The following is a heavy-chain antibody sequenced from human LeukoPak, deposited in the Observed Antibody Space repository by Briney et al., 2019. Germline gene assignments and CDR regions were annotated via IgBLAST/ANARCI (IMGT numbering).Heavy chain of an antibody. D-gene: IGHD3/OR15-3a*01. CDR3: ARGDNDKSVSFGY. CDR2: IWYDGSNK. Sequence: QPGGSLRLSCAASGFTFSSYGMHWVRQAPGKGLEWVAVIWYDGSNKYYADSVKGRFTISRDNSKNTLYLQMNSLRAEDTAVYYCARGDNDKSVSFGYWGQGTLVTVSS. V-gene: IGHV3-33*01. CDR1: GFTFSSYG. J-gene: IGHJ4*02.